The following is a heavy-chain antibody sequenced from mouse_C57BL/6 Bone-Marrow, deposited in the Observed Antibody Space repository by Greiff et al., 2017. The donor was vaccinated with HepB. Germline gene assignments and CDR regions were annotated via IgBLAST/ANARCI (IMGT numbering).Heavy chain of an antibody. CDR2: IDPENGDT. Sequence: EVKLMQSGAELVRPGASVKLSCTASGFNIKDDYMHWVKQRPEQGLEWIGWIDPENGDTEYAPKFQGKATITADTSSNTAYLQLSSLTSEDTAIYYCTSEILRSDYWGQGTTLTVSS. J-gene: IGHJ2*01. D-gene: IGHD1-1*01. CDR3: TSEILRSDY. CDR1: GFNIKDDY. V-gene: IGHV14-4*01.